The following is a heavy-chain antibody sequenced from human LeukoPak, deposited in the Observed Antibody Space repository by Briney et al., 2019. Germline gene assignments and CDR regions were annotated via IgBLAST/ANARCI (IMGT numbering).Heavy chain of an antibody. D-gene: IGHD3-3*01. CDR2: INPNSGGT. Sequence: ASVKVSCKASGYTFTGYYMHWVRQAPGQGLEWMGWINPNSGGTNYAQKFQGRVTMTRDTSISTAYMELTRLRFDDTAVYYCARDSIGVILLNWFDPWGQGTLVTVSS. V-gene: IGHV1-2*02. J-gene: IGHJ5*02. CDR1: GYTFTGYY. CDR3: ARDSIGVILLNWFDP.